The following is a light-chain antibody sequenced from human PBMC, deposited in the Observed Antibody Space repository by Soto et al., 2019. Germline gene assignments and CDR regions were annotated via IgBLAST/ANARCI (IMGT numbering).Light chain of an antibody. Sequence: EIVMTQSPATLSVSPGERATLSCRASQSVSSNLAWYQQKPGQAPRLLIYGASTSATGIPARFSGSGSGTEFTLVISSLHSEDFAVYYCQQYNNWPPTFGKGTKLEIK. V-gene: IGKV3-15*01. CDR1: QSVSSN. CDR3: QQYNNWPPT. CDR2: GAS. J-gene: IGKJ2*01.